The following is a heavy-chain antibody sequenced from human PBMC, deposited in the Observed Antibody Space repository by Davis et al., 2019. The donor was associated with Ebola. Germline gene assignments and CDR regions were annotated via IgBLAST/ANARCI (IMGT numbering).Heavy chain of an antibody. CDR1: GASISSYY. CDR2: IYYSVST. Sequence: MPSETLSLTCPVSGASISSYYWSWIRQPPGKGLEWFGYIYYSVSTYYNPSLKSRVTISVDTSQNQFSLKLRSVTATETAGYYCARHRYRYGYGYYYYYYGMDVWGQGTTVTVSS. J-gene: IGHJ6*02. V-gene: IGHV4-59*04. CDR3: ARHRYRYGYGYYYYYYGMDV. D-gene: IGHD5-18*01.